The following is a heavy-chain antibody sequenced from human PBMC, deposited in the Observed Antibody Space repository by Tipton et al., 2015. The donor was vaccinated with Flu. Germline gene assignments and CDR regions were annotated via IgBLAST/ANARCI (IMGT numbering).Heavy chain of an antibody. V-gene: IGHV3-7*01. CDR1: GLTFSSYW. Sequence: GSLRLSCAASGLTFSSYWMSWVRQAPGKGLEWVANIKQDGSEKYYVDSVKGRFTISRDNAKNSLYLQMNSRRAEDTAVYYCARAGKWYYDSYGYFDLWGRGTLVTVSS. J-gene: IGHJ2*01. D-gene: IGHD3-22*01. CDR3: ARAGKWYYDSYGYFDL. CDR2: IKQDGSEK.